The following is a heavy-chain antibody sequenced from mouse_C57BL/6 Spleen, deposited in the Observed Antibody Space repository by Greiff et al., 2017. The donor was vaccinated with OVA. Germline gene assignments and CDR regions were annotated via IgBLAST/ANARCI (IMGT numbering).Heavy chain of an antibody. CDR2: IYPGDGDT. CDR3: ARYELGTGFYAMDY. CDR1: GYAFSSYW. D-gene: IGHD2-12*01. Sequence: QVQLQQSGAELVKPGASVKISCKASGYAFSSYWMNWVKQRPGKGLEWIGQIYPGDGDTNYNGKFKGKATLTADKSSSTAYMQLSSLTAEDSAVYFCARYELGTGFYAMDYWGQGTSVTVSS. J-gene: IGHJ4*01. V-gene: IGHV1-80*01.